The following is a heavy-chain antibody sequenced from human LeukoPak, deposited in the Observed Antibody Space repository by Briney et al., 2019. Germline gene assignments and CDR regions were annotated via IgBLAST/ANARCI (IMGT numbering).Heavy chain of an antibody. CDR1: GFTFSSYW. CDR3: ARDFGLSADYDFWSGYYSVFDY. J-gene: IGHJ4*02. V-gene: IGHV3-7*01. Sequence: GGSLRLSCAASGFTFSSYWMSWVRQAPGKGLEWVANIKQDGSEKYYVDSVKGRFTISRDNAKNSLYLQMNSLRAEDTAVYYCARDFGLSADYDFWSGYYSVFDYWGQGTLVTVSS. D-gene: IGHD3-3*01. CDR2: IKQDGSEK.